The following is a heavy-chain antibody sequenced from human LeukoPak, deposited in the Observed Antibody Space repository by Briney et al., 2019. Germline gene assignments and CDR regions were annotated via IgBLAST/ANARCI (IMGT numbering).Heavy chain of an antibody. CDR1: GFTFSSYS. D-gene: IGHD1-26*01. J-gene: IGHJ4*02. Sequence: GGSLRLSCAASGFTFSSYSMNWVRQAPGKGLEWVSCISSSSSTIYYADSVKGRFTISRDNAKNSLYLQMNSLRAEDTAVYYCVRELLSDYWGQGTLVTVSS. CDR2: ISSSSSTI. V-gene: IGHV3-48*01. CDR3: VRELLSDY.